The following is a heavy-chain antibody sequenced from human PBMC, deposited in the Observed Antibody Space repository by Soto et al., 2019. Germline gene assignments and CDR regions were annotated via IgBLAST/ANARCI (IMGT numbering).Heavy chain of an antibody. V-gene: IGHV3-23*01. J-gene: IGHJ6*02. CDR3: AKHSKSVAVSAARLYGMDV. CDR2: TRSNGEHT. D-gene: IGHD2-2*01. CDR1: RFTFRYFA. Sequence: GAXXLSSAWTRFTFRYFAMTCVREAPVQELEWFSTTRSNGEHTYYADFVKGRFTFSRYNSKNMLFLEMRSLRTDDTAVYFCAKHSKSVAVSAARLYGMDVWSQGTTVTVSS.